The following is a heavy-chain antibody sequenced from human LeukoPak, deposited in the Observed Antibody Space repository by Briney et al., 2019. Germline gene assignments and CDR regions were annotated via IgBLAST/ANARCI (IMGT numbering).Heavy chain of an antibody. Sequence: GGSLRLSCAASGFTFSSYSMNWVRQAPGKGLEWVSSISSSSSYIYYADSVKGRFTISRDNAKNSLYLQMNSLRAEDTAVYYCARDTVSLSITMVRGVIDFDYWGQGTLVTVSS. CDR3: ARDTVSLSITMVRGVIDFDY. CDR1: GFTFSSYS. J-gene: IGHJ4*02. CDR2: ISSSSSYI. V-gene: IGHV3-21*01. D-gene: IGHD3-10*01.